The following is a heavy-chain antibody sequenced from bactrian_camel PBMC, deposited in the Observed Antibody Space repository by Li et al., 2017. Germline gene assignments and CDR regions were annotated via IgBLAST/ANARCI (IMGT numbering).Heavy chain of an antibody. CDR2: IRPATGHT. J-gene: IGHJ4*01. CDR1: SYSGNC. CDR3: TTPTRPGGIEYGY. V-gene: IGHV3S54*01. Sequence: HVQLVESGGGSVQAGGSLTLSCTTTSYSGNCMAWFRQAPGKEREGVASIRPATGHTDYADPVKGRFTISSDDAKETVYLQMNSLQSEDTAVYYCTTPTRPGGIEYGYWGQGTQVTVS.